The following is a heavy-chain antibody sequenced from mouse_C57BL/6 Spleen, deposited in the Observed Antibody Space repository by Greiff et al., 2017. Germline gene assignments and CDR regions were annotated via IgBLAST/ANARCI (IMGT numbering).Heavy chain of an antibody. CDR3: AKESYYYGSSYGAMDY. Sequence: DVMLVESGGGLVKPGGSLKLSCAASGFTFSDYGMHWVRQAPEKGLEWVAYISSGSSTIYYADTVKGRFTISRDNAKTTLFLQMTSLRSEDTAMYYCAKESYYYGSSYGAMDYWGQGTAVTVSS. J-gene: IGHJ4*01. D-gene: IGHD1-1*01. CDR1: GFTFSDYG. CDR2: ISSGSSTI. V-gene: IGHV5-17*01.